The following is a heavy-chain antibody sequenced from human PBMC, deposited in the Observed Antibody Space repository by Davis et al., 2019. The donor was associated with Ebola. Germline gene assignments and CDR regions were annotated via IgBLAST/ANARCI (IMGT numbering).Heavy chain of an antibody. Sequence: GESLKISCAASGFTVSSNYMSWVRQAPGKGLEWVSVIYSGVSPYYADSVKGRFTISRHNSKNQLYLQMTSLRAEDTAVYYCATSMFYGDYDTYWYFDLWGRGTLVTVSS. CDR2: IYSGVSP. D-gene: IGHD4-17*01. CDR1: GFTVSSNY. J-gene: IGHJ2*01. V-gene: IGHV3-53*01. CDR3: ATSMFYGDYDTYWYFDL.